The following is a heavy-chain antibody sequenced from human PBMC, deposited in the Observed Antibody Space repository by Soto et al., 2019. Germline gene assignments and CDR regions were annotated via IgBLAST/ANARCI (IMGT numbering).Heavy chain of an antibody. V-gene: IGHV4-38-2*02. CDR3: ARDTAFSLALGFDL. CDR1: GYSMTSGYY. D-gene: IGHD2-21*02. Sequence: PSETLSLTCAVSGYSMTSGYYWAWIRQRPGKGLEWIGSIYHSGKTDYNPSLKSRVVISIDTSKNLFSLKLTSVTDADTAIYYCARDTAFSLALGFDLWGQGTMVTVSS. J-gene: IGHJ3*01. CDR2: IYHSGKT.